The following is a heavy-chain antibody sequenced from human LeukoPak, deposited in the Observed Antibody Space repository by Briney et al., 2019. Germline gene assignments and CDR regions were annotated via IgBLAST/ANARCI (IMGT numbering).Heavy chain of an antibody. V-gene: IGHV4-34*01. CDR3: ARDQRNYYGSGSYGSFDY. J-gene: IGHJ4*02. CDR1: GGSFSGYY. CDR2: INHSGST. D-gene: IGHD3-10*01. Sequence: SETLSLTCAVYGGSFSGYYWSWIRQPPGKGLEWIGEINHSGSTNYNPSLKSRVTISVDTSKNQFSLKLSSVTAADTAVYYCARDQRNYYGSGSYGSFDYWGQGTLVTVSS.